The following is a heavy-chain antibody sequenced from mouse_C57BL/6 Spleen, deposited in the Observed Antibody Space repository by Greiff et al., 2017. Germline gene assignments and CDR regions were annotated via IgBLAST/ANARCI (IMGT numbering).Heavy chain of an antibody. CDR3: ARSFYDDGYLYYAMDY. Sequence: QVQLQQSGAELVRPGASVKLSCKASGYTFTDYYINWVKQRPGQGLEWIARIYPGSGNTYYNEKFKGKATLTAEKSSSTAYMQLSSLTSEDSAVYFCARSFYDDGYLYYAMDYWGQGTSVTVSS. V-gene: IGHV1-76*01. D-gene: IGHD2-3*01. CDR1: GYTFTDYY. CDR2: IYPGSGNT. J-gene: IGHJ4*01.